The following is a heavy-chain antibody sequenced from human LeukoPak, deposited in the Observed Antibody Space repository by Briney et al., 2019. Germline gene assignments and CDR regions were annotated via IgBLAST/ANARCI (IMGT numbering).Heavy chain of an antibody. V-gene: IGHV4-34*01. CDR3: ARATRAAAGTCWFDP. Sequence: SETLSLTCAVYGGSFSGYYWSWIRQPPGKGLEWIGEINHSGSTNYNPSLKSRVTISVDTSKNQFPLKLSSVTAADTAVYYCARATRAAAGTCWFDPWGQGTLVTVSS. CDR2: INHSGST. D-gene: IGHD6-13*01. J-gene: IGHJ5*02. CDR1: GGSFSGYY.